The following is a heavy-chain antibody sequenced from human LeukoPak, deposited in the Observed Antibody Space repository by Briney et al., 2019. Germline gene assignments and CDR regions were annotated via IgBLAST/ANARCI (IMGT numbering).Heavy chain of an antibody. CDR3: GGATIFGVVAD. Sequence: PGGSLRLSCAASGFTFSSYDMHWVRQAPGKGLEWVAVIWYDGSNKYYADSVKGRFTISRDNSKNTLYLQMNSLRAEDTAVYYCGGATIFGVVADWGQGTLVTVSS. CDR1: GFTFSSYD. D-gene: IGHD3-3*01. J-gene: IGHJ4*02. CDR2: IWYDGSNK. V-gene: IGHV3-33*01.